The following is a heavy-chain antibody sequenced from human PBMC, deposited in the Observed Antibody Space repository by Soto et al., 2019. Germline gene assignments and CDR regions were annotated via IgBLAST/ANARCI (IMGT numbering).Heavy chain of an antibody. V-gene: IGHV1-2*04. Sequence: ASVKVSCKASGYTFTGYYMHWVRQAPGQGLEWMGWINPNSGGTNYAQKFQGWVTMTRDTSISTAYMELSRLRSEDTAVYYCATTRRWLRRLFDYWGQGTLVTVSS. D-gene: IGHD5-12*01. CDR1: GYTFTGYY. J-gene: IGHJ4*02. CDR2: INPNSGGT. CDR3: ATTRRWLRRLFDY.